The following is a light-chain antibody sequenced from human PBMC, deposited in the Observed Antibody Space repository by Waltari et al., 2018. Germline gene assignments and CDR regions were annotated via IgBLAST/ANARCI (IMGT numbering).Light chain of an antibody. CDR2: DVN. J-gene: IGLJ2*01. Sequence: QSALTQPRSVSGSPGQSVTISCIGTSTDVGNYNYVSWFQQRPGKAPTLVISDVNKRPSGVPDRFSGSKSGYTASLTISGLLAEDEGDYYCCSYAGSYTLIFGGGTRLTVL. CDR1: STDVGNYNY. CDR3: CSYAGSYTLI. V-gene: IGLV2-11*01.